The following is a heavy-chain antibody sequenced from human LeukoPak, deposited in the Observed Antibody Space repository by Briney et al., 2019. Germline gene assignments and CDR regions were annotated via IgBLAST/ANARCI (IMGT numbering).Heavy chain of an antibody. CDR1: GYSISTGYY. D-gene: IGHD3-10*01. J-gene: IGHJ5*02. Sequence: SETLSLTCTVSGYSISTGYYWGWIRQPPGKGLEWIGSIYHSGSTNYNPSLKGRVTISVDTSKNQFSLTLNSVTAADTAVYYCARHGITYYYGSERKWFDPWGQGTLVTVSS. CDR2: IYHSGST. CDR3: ARHGITYYYGSERKWFDP. V-gene: IGHV4-38-2*02.